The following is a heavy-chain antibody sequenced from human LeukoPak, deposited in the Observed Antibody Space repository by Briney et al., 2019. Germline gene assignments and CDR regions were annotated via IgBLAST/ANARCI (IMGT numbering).Heavy chain of an antibody. J-gene: IGHJ6*03. CDR3: ARGGRDLWSGYLDYYYYYMDV. CDR2: INHSGST. V-gene: IGHV4-34*01. Sequence: PSETLSLTCAVYGGSFSGYYWSWIRQPPGKGLEWIGEINHSGSTNYNPSLKSRVTISVDTSKNQFSLKLSSVTAADTAVYYCARGGRDLWSGYLDYYYYYMDVWGKGTTVTVSS. D-gene: IGHD3-3*01. CDR1: GGSFSGYY.